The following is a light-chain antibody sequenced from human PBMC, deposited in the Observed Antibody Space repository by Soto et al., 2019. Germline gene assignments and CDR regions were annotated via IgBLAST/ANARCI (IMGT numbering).Light chain of an antibody. Sequence: QPVLTQPASVSGSPGQSITISCTGTISNVGSYNLVSWYQQHPGKAPKLLIYEVNKRPSGVSNRFSGSKSVNTASLTISGLQTEDEADYYCYSYEGGRVFGGGTKLTVL. J-gene: IGLJ3*02. CDR2: EVN. CDR1: ISNVGSYNL. V-gene: IGLV2-23*02. CDR3: YSYEGGRV.